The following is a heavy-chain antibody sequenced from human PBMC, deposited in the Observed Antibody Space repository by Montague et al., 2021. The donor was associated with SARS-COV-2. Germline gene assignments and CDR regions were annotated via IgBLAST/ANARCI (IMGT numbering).Heavy chain of an antibody. CDR2: VNHSGST. J-gene: IGHJ3*01. D-gene: IGHD3-3*01. Sequence: SETLSLTCAVYGGSFSGYYWSWIRQPPGKGLEWIGEVNHSGSTNYNPSLKSRVTISVDTSKNQFSLKMNSVSAADTAVYYCARGQVTIAGVLIFIPAAGHLDGWGQGTSVTVSS. CDR1: GGSFSGYY. CDR3: ARGQVTIAGVLIFIPAAGHLDG. V-gene: IGHV4-34*01.